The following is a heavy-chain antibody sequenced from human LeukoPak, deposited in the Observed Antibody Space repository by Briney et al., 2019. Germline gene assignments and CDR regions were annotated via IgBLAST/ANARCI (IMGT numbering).Heavy chain of an antibody. J-gene: IGHJ6*02. V-gene: IGHV3-74*01. CDR1: GFTFSSYW. Sequence: GGSLRLSCAASGFTFSSYWMHWVPHAPGKGLVGVSRINSDGSSTSYADSVKGRFTISRDNAKNTLYLQMNSLRAEGTAVYYCARDLRGITMVRGVIISHYGMDVWGQGTTVTVSS. CDR2: INSDGSST. CDR3: ARDLRGITMVRGVIISHYGMDV. D-gene: IGHD3-10*01.